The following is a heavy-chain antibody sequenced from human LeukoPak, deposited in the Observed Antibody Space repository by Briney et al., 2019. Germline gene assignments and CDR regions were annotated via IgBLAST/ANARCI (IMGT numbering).Heavy chain of an antibody. CDR3: ARDAVDTANAV. CDR1: GFTFTTYW. J-gene: IGHJ6*02. CDR2: VNSDGSIT. Sequence: GGSLRLSCAASGFTFTTYWMHWVRQAPGKGLVWVSHVNSDGSITSYADSVKGRFTISRDNAKNTLYLQMNSLRAEDTAVYYCARDAVDTANAVWGQGTTVTVSS. V-gene: IGHV3-74*01. D-gene: IGHD5-18*01.